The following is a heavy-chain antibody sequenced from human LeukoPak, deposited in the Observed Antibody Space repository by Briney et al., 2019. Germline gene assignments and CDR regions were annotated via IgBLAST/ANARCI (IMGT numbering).Heavy chain of an antibody. J-gene: IGHJ4*02. CDR1: RFSFKNYG. V-gene: IGHV3-30*18. D-gene: IGHD3-9*01. CDR3: VKGLTLTPLDN. Sequence: PGGSLRLSCAASRFSFKNYGMHWVRQAPGKGLEWVAAISYDGSTNYYRDSVKGRFTISRDNSKNTLYLQMNSVRPEDTAVYSCVKGLTLTPLDNWGQGTLVTVSS. CDR2: ISYDGSTN.